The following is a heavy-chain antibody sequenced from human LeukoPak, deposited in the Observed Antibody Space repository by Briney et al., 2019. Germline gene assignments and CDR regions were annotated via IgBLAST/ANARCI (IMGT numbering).Heavy chain of an antibody. D-gene: IGHD3-10*01. V-gene: IGHV3-11*01. Sequence: GGSLRLSCAASGFTFSSYYMSWIRQAPGKGLEWVSYISSSGSTIYYADSVKGRFTISSDNSKNSLYLQMNSLRAEDTAVYYCARDIIWFGEDYWGQGTLVTVSS. CDR2: ISSSGSTI. CDR3: ARDIIWFGEDY. CDR1: GFTFSSYY. J-gene: IGHJ4*02.